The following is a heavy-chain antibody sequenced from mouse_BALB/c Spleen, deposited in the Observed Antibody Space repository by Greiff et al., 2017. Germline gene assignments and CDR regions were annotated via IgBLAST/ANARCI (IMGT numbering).Heavy chain of an antibody. J-gene: IGHJ3*01. V-gene: IGHV2-9*02. CDR2: IWAGGST. Sequence: VQLQQSGPGLVAPSQSLSITCTVSGFSLTSYGVHWVRQPPGKGLEWLGVIWAGGSTNYNSALMSRLSISKDNSKSQVFLKMNSLQTDDTAMYYCARGGAYDGPAWFAYWGQGTLVTVSA. CDR3: ARGGAYDGPAWFAY. D-gene: IGHD2-3*01. CDR1: GFSLTSYG.